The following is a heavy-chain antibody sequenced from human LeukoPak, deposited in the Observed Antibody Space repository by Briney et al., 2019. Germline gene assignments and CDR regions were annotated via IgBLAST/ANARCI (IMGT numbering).Heavy chain of an antibody. J-gene: IGHJ4*02. CDR1: GGSISSSSYY. CDR3: ARQRDALDFDY. CDR2: IYYSGST. Sequence: SETLSLTCTVSGGSISSSSYYWGWIRQPPGKGLEWIGSIYYSGSTYYNPSLKSRVTISVDTSKNQFSLKLSSVTAADTAVYYCARQRDALDFDYWGQGTLVTVSS. V-gene: IGHV4-39*01.